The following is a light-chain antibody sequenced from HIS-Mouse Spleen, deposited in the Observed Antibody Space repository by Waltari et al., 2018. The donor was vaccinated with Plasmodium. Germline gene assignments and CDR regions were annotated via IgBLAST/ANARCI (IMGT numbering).Light chain of an antibody. CDR1: NLGDRY. CDR3: QAWDSSTAV. CDR2: QDS. J-gene: IGLJ3*02. Sequence: SYELTQPPSVSVSPGPTASITCPGDNLGDRYACWYQQQPGQSPVLVIYQDSKRPSGIPERFSGSNSGNTATLTISGTQAMDEADYYCQAWDSSTAVFGGGTKLTVL. V-gene: IGLV3-1*01.